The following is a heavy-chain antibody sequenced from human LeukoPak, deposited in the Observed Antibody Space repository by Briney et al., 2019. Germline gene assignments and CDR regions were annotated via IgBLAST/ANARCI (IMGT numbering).Heavy chain of an antibody. J-gene: IGHJ3*02. D-gene: IGHD2-2*01. Sequence: SETLSLTCTVSGGSISSGTYYWSWIRQPAGKGLEWIGRIYTTGSTNYNPSLKSRVTISADTSKSQFSLRLSSVTAADTAVYYCAREQRYCSSTSCHDAFDIWGQGTMVTVSS. CDR3: AREQRYCSSTSCHDAFDI. CDR2: IYTTGST. CDR1: GGSISSGTYY. V-gene: IGHV4-61*02.